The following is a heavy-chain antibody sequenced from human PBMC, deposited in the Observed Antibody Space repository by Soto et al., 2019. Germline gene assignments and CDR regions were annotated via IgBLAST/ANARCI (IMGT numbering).Heavy chain of an antibody. J-gene: IGHJ6*04. Sequence: QVQLVQSGAEVKKPGSSVKVSCKASGGTFSSYTISWVRQAPGQGLEWMGRIIPILGIANYAQKFQGRVTITADKSTSTAYMELSSLRSEDTAVYYCARDRRQCSSTSCQHPPDVWGKGTTVTVSS. D-gene: IGHD2-2*01. CDR3: ARDRRQCSSTSCQHPPDV. CDR2: IIPILGIA. V-gene: IGHV1-69*08. CDR1: GGTFSSYT.